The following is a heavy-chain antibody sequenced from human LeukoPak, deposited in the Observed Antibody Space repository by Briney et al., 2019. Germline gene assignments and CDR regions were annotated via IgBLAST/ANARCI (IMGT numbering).Heavy chain of an antibody. V-gene: IGHV3-43*02. D-gene: IGHD1-26*01. Sequence: GGSLRLSCAASGFTFDDYAMHWLRQAPGKGLAWVSFISGDGGSTYCADSVKGRFTISRDNSKNTLYLKMNSLRAEDTAVYYCAKEGSNGDFDYWGQGTLVTVSS. CDR1: GFTFDDYA. CDR2: ISGDGGST. J-gene: IGHJ4*02. CDR3: AKEGSNGDFDY.